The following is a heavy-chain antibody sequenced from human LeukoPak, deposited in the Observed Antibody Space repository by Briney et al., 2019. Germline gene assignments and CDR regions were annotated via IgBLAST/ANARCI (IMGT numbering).Heavy chain of an antibody. CDR2: IYTSGST. CDR3: ARDKCGGDCYEDWFDP. Sequence: SETLSLTCTVSGCSISSSYWSWIRQPAGKGLEWIGRIYTSGSTNYNPSLKSRVAMSLDTSKNQFSLKLSSVTAADTAVYYSARDKCGGDCYEDWFDPWGQGTLVTVSS. J-gene: IGHJ5*02. V-gene: IGHV4-4*07. D-gene: IGHD2-21*02. CDR1: GCSISSSY.